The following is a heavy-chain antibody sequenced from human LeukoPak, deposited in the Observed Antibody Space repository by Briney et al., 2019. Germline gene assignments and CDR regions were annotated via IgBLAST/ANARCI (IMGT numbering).Heavy chain of an antibody. CDR1: GGSISSGGYY. CDR3: ARDTIVVVPAASPYYYYYYMDV. V-gene: IGHV4-31*03. CDR2: IYYSGST. D-gene: IGHD2-2*01. J-gene: IGHJ6*03. Sequence: SETLSLTCTVSGGSISSGGYYWSWIRQHPGKGLEWSGYIYYSGSTYYNPSLKSRVTISVDTSKNQFSLKLSSVTAADTAVYYCARDTIVVVPAASPYYYYYYMDVWGKGTTVTVSS.